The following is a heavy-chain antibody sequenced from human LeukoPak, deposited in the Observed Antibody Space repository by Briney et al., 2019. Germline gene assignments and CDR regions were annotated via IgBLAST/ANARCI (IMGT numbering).Heavy chain of an antibody. J-gene: IGHJ4*02. CDR1: GFTFSSYA. Sequence: GGSLRLSCGASGFTFSSYAMSWVRQAPGKGLEWVSAISGSGGSTYYADSVKGRFTISRDNSKNTLYLQMNSLRAEDTAVYYCAKVGFGELPQERIDYWGQGTLVTVSS. V-gene: IGHV3-23*01. D-gene: IGHD3-10*01. CDR3: AKVGFGELPQERIDY. CDR2: ISGSGGST.